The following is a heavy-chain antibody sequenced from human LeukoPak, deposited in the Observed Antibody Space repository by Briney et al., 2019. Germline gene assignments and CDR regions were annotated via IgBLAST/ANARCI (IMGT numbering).Heavy chain of an antibody. V-gene: IGHV4-4*07. Sequence: PSETLSLTCTVSGGSISNYYWSWIRQPAGRGLEWIGRINTSGSTKYKPSLESRVTMSVDTSKNQFSLKLSSVTAADTAVYFCARSRGTTMVTRFDYWGQGTLVTVSS. CDR1: GGSISNYY. CDR3: ARSRGTTMVTRFDY. J-gene: IGHJ4*02. CDR2: INTSGST. D-gene: IGHD5-18*01.